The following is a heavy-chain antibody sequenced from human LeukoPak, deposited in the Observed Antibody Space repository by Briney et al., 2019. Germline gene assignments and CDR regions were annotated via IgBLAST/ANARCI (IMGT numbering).Heavy chain of an antibody. CDR1: GFTFSSYS. CDR3: TSHTGTGDAFRPFHI. J-gene: IGHJ3*02. D-gene: IGHD2-21*02. CDR2: INSRSSTI. Sequence: GGSLRLSCAASGFTFSSYSMNWVRQAPGKGLEWVSFINSRSSTIYCADSVKGRFTISRDNAKNSLYLQMNSLRAEDTAVYYCTSHTGTGDAFRPFHIWGQGTMVTVSS. V-gene: IGHV3-48*04.